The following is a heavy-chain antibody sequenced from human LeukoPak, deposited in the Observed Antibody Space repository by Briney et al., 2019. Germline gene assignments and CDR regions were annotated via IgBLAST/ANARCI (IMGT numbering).Heavy chain of an antibody. J-gene: IGHJ4*02. CDR3: ARALPPDDILTGTLDY. D-gene: IGHD3-9*01. CDR2: INAGNGNT. V-gene: IGHV1-3*01. CDR1: GYTFTSYA. Sequence: ASVKVSCKASGYTFTSYAMHWVRQAPGQRLEWMGWINAGNGNTKYSQKFQGRVTITRDTSASTAYMELSSLRSEDTDVYYCARALPPDDILTGTLDYWGQGTLVTVSS.